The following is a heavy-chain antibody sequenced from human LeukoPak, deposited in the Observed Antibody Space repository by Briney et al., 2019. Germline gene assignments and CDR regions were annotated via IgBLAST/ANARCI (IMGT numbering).Heavy chain of an antibody. CDR2: IYYSGST. D-gene: IGHD1-26*01. Sequence: SETLSLTCTVSGGSISSYYWSWIRQPPGKGLEWLGYIYYSGSTNYNPSLKNRVTISIDTSKNQFSLKLSSVTAADTAMYYCARHQWVPAFDIWGQGTMVTVSS. J-gene: IGHJ3*02. CDR1: GGSISSYY. CDR3: ARHQWVPAFDI. V-gene: IGHV4-59*08.